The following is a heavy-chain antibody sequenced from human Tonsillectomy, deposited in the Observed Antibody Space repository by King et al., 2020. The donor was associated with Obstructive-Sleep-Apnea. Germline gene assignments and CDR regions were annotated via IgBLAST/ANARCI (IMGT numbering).Heavy chain of an antibody. V-gene: IGHV4-30-4*01. CDR1: GGSISSGDYY. CDR3: ARGSFYFDY. Sequence: QLPLQESGPGLVKPSQTLSLTCTVSGGSISSGDYYWTWIRQPPGKGLEWIGYIYYSESTYYNLSLKSRVTISVDTSKNQFSLKLNSVTAADTAVYYCARGSFYFDYWGQGTLVTVSS. J-gene: IGHJ4*02. CDR2: IYYSEST.